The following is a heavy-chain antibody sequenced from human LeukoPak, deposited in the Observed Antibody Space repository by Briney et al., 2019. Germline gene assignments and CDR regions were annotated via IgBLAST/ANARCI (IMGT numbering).Heavy chain of an antibody. CDR3: VRDNSRGQSLGVIY. Sequence: GGSLRLSCAASGFTFSAYNMNWGRQAPGKGLEWISYINADSSTIQYADSVRGRFTTSRDNAKNSLYLQMNSLRAEDTAVYYCVRDNSRGQSLGVIYWGQGSLVTVSS. J-gene: IGHJ4*02. D-gene: IGHD3-22*01. V-gene: IGHV3-48*01. CDR1: GFTFSAYN. CDR2: INADSSTI.